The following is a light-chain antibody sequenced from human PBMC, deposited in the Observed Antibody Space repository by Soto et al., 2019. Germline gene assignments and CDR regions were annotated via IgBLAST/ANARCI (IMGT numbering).Light chain of an antibody. J-gene: IGKJ4*01. CDR3: QQYNNWPIT. CDR2: GAS. CDR1: QSVGRL. Sequence: EVVLTQSLGTLSVSPGERATLSCRASQSVGRLLAWYQHTPGQAPRLLIYGASTRATGIPARFSGSGSETEFTLTISSLQAEDFAVYYCQQYNNWPITFGGGTKVEIK. V-gene: IGKV3-15*01.